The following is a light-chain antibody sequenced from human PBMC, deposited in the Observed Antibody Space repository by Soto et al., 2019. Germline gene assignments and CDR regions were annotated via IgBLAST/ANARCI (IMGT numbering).Light chain of an antibody. CDR1: QSVSSY. CDR3: QQRSNWPLIT. CDR2: DAS. Sequence: EIVLTQSPATLSLSPVGIATLCFRASQSVSSYLAWYQQKPGQAPRLLIYDASNRATGIPARFSGSGSGTDFTLTISSLEPEDFAVYYCQQRSNWPLITFGQGTRLEIK. J-gene: IGKJ5*01. V-gene: IGKV3-11*01.